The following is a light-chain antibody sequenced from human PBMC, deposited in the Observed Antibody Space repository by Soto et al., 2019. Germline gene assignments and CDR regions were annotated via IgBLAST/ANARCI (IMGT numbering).Light chain of an antibody. J-gene: IGKJ1*01. Sequence: EVVMTQSPDTLSVSPGERATLSCRASQSVNSNLAWYQQKLGQAPRLLIYGASTRATDIPPRFSGSGSGTEFILTISSLQAEDFATYYSPKDNSRIRTFGHGTRVDLK. CDR3: PKDNSRIRT. CDR2: GAS. V-gene: IGKV3-15*01. CDR1: QSVNSN.